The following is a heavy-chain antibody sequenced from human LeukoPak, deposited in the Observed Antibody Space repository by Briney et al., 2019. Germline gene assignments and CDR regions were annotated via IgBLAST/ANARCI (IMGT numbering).Heavy chain of an antibody. CDR3: ARQAGLRYFDWLLAGNWFDP. CDR1: GGSFSGYY. Sequence: SETLSLTCAVYGGSFSGYYWSWIRQPPGKGLEWIGEINHSGSTNYNPSLKSRVTISVDTSKNQFSLKLSSVTAADTAVFYCARQAGLRYFDWLLAGNWFDPWGQGTLVTVSS. D-gene: IGHD3-9*01. J-gene: IGHJ5*02. V-gene: IGHV4-34*01. CDR2: INHSGST.